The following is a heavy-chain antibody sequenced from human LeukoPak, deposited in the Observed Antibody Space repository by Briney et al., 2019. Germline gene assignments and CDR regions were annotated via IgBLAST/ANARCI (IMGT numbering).Heavy chain of an antibody. CDR3: ARDGYCSSTSCSGVPKI. CDR2: INPNSGGT. V-gene: IGHV1-2*02. CDR1: GYTFTGYY. D-gene: IGHD2-2*03. J-gene: IGHJ4*02. Sequence: ASVKVSCKASGYTFTGYYMHWVRQAPGQGLEWMGWINPNSGGTNYAQKFQGRVTVTRDTPISTAYMELSRLRYDDTAVYYCARDGYCSSTSCSGVPKIWGQGTLVTVSS.